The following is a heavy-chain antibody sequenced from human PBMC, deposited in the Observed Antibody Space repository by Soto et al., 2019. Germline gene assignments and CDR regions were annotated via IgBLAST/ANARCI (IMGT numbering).Heavy chain of an antibody. J-gene: IGHJ4*02. Sequence: GGSLRLSCAASGFSFSNAWMNWVRQAPGKGLEWVGRIKSKADGATTDYAAFVKGRFIISRDDSTNTLDLQMNSLETDDTAVYYCTTLTMMLVHLDYWGQGTLVTVSS. CDR2: IKSKADGATT. CDR3: TTLTMMLVHLDY. CDR1: GFSFSNAW. V-gene: IGHV3-15*07. D-gene: IGHD3-22*01.